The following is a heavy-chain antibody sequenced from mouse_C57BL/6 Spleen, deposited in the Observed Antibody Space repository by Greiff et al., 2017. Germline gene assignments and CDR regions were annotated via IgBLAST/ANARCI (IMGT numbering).Heavy chain of an antibody. CDR1: GYTFTDYY. Sequence: EVQLQQSGPELVKPGASVKISCKASGYTFTDYYMNWVKQSHGKSLEWIGDINPNNGGTSYNQKFKGKATLTVDKSSSTAYMELRSLTSVDSAVYYGARVDNVYDGGAFAYWGQGTLVTVSA. CDR3: ARVDNVYDGGAFAY. V-gene: IGHV1-26*01. D-gene: IGHD2-14*01. J-gene: IGHJ3*01. CDR2: INPNNGGT.